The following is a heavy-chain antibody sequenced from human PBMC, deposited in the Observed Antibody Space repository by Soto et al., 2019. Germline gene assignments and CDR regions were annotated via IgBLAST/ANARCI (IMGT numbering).Heavy chain of an antibody. V-gene: IGHV1-69*06. D-gene: IGHD2-2*01. J-gene: IGHJ6*02. CDR3: ARVSYARRNYYYYGMDV. CDR1: GGTFSSYA. Sequence: VASVKVSCKASGGTFSSYAISWVRQAPGQGLEWMGGIIPIFGTANYAQKFQGRVTITADKSTSTAYMELSSLRSEDTAVYYCARVSYARRNYYYYGMDVWGQGTTVTVSS. CDR2: IIPIFGTA.